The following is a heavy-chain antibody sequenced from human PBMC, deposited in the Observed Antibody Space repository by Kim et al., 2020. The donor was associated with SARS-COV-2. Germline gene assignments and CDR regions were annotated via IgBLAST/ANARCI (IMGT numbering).Heavy chain of an antibody. Sequence: GGSLRLSCAASGFTFSSYGMHWVRQAPGKGLEWVAVISYDGSNKYYADSVKGRFTISRDNSKNTLYLQMNSLRAEDTAVYYCAKDSCSSTSCYAFSYWGQGTLVTVTS. CDR1: GFTFSSYG. CDR3: AKDSCSSTSCYAFSY. D-gene: IGHD2-2*01. V-gene: IGHV3-30*18. CDR2: ISYDGSNK. J-gene: IGHJ4*02.